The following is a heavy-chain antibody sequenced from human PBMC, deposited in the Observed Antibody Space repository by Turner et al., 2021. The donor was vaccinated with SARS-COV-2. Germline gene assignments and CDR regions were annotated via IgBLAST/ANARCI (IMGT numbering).Heavy chain of an antibody. CDR1: GGSLSSKS. J-gene: IGHJ6*02. V-gene: IGHV4-59*08. Sequence: QVQLQESGPGLVRPSETLSLTCTVSGGSLSSKSWSWIRQSPGRGLEWMGYFYKSGSIDYNPTIRSRVTISVDTYKNQLSLNLISMTAADTAVYYCARHQGSTSGYDHGMNVWGQGTAVIVSS. CDR3: ARHQGSTSGYDHGMNV. D-gene: IGHD1-1*01. CDR2: FYKSGSI.